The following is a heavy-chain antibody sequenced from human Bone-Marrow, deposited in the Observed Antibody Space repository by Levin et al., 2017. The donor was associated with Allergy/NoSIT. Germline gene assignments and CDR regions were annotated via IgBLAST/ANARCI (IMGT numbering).Heavy chain of an antibody. J-gene: IGHJ4*02. CDR1: GFTFSTYW. V-gene: IGHV3-7*01. Sequence: SCAASGFTFSTYWMTWVRQAPGRGLEWVANINQDGSQTTYVDSVKGRFTISRDNAKNSLYLQMIGLRVEDTAVYYCANAPAAGDSDYWGQGTLVTVSS. CDR2: INQDGSQT. CDR3: ANAPAAGDSDY. D-gene: IGHD6-13*01.